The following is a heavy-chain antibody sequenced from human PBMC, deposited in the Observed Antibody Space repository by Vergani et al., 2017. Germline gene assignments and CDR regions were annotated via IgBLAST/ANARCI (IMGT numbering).Heavy chain of an antibody. CDR2: INAGNGNT. V-gene: IGHV1-3*01. D-gene: IGHD3-16*02. Sequence: QVQLVQSGAEVKKPGASVKVSCKASGYTFTSYAMHWVRQAPGQRLEWMGWINAGNGNTKYSQKFQGRVTITRDTSASTAYMELSSLRSEDTAVYYCAREGFYDYVWGSYLLRGGYYFDYWGQGTLVTVSS. J-gene: IGHJ4*02. CDR3: AREGFYDYVWGSYLLRGGYYFDY. CDR1: GYTFTSYA.